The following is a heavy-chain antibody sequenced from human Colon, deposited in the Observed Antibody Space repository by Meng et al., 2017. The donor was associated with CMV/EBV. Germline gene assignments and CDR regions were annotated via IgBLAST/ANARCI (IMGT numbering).Heavy chain of an antibody. V-gene: IGHV1-69*08. D-gene: IGHD1-1*01. Sequence: QVQLVQPGDEVKKPGSSVKVSCKTSVDIISRQTVSWVRQAPGQGLEWMGKIAPIFGTTKYAEKFQGRVTITADHPTSTVYMELISLRSDDTAVYYCARDWAWTHDYWGQGTLVTVSS. CDR2: IAPIFGTT. CDR1: VDIISRQT. J-gene: IGHJ4*02. CDR3: ARDWAWTHDY.